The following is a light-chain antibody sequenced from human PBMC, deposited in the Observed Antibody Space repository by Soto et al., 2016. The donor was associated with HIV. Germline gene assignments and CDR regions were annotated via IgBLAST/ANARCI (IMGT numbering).Light chain of an antibody. J-gene: IGLJ2*01. Sequence: SYELTQSPSVSVAPGKTARITCGGNNIGRKSVHWYQQKPGQAPVLVVYDESDRPSGIPERFSASKSGNMATLTISRVEAGDEADYYCQVWDSSSDPSVVFGGETKLTVL. CDR2: DES. CDR1: NIGRKS. CDR3: QVWDSSSDPSVV. V-gene: IGLV3-21*03.